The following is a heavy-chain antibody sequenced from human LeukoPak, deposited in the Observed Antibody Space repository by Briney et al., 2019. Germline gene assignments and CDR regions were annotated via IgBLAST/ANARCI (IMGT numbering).Heavy chain of an antibody. V-gene: IGHV1-18*01. CDR3: AREGIQLWLDLSY. CDR1: GYTFTSYG. CDR2: VSAYNGNT. J-gene: IGHJ4*02. Sequence: ASVKVSCKASGYTFTSYGISWVRQAPGQGLEWTGWVSAYNGNTHYAQKLQGRVTMTTDTSTSTAYMELRSLRSDDTAVYYCAREGIQLWLDLSYWDQGTLVTVSS. D-gene: IGHD5-18*01.